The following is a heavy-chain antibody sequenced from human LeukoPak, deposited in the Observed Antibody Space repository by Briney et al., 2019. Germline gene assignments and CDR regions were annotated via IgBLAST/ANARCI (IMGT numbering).Heavy chain of an antibody. V-gene: IGHV1-18*01. J-gene: IGHJ6*02. D-gene: IGHD1-26*01. CDR1: GGTFSSYA. Sequence: ASVKVSCKASGGTFSSYAISWVRQAPGQGLEWMGWISAYNGNTNYAQKLQGRVTMTTDTSTSTAYMELRSLRSDDTAVYYCARHPYSGSYYYYYGMDVWGQGTTVTVSS. CDR2: ISAYNGNT. CDR3: ARHPYSGSYYYYYGMDV.